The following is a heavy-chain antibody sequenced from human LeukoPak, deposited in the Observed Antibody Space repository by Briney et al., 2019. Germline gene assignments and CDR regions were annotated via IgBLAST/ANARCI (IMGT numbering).Heavy chain of an antibody. CDR1: GGTFSSYA. Sequence: SVKVSCKASGGTFSSYAIIWVRQAPGQGLEWMGRLIPIFGTANYAQKFQGRVTITTDESTSTAYMELSSLRSEDTAVYYCASSQGGAYYYDSSAHYWGQGTLVTVSS. CDR2: LIPIFGTA. CDR3: ASSQGGAYYYDSSAHY. D-gene: IGHD3-22*01. J-gene: IGHJ4*02. V-gene: IGHV1-69*05.